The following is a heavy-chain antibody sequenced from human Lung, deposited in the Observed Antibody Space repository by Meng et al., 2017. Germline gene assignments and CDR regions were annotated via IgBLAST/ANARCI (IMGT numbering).Heavy chain of an antibody. Sequence: GLRVQAGAAGRNPWSSGKVPCKASGGTFSSYAISWVRQAPGQGLEWMGRIDPKSGDTHYAQRFQGRVTMTGDTSISTAYMELSGLRSDDTAMYYCARDEDISAAGKLFGDYWGQGTLVTVSS. CDR3: ARDEDISAAGKLFGDY. CDR1: GGTFSSYA. CDR2: IDPKSGDT. D-gene: IGHD6-13*01. V-gene: IGHV1-2*06. J-gene: IGHJ4*02.